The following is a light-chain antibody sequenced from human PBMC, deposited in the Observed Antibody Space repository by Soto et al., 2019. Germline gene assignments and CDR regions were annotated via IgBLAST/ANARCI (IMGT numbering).Light chain of an antibody. Sequence: EFVLAQAPGTLSLSPGERATLSCRASQSVSNSYVAWYQQKSGQAPRLIIYDTSSRVTGIPDRFSGSGSGTEFTLTISRLEPEDFAVFDCQQYGTSEIIFGQGTRLEIK. CDR1: QSVSNSY. CDR2: DTS. V-gene: IGKV3-20*01. J-gene: IGKJ5*01. CDR3: QQYGTSEII.